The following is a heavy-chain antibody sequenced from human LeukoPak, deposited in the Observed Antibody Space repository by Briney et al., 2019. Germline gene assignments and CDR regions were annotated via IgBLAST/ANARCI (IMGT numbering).Heavy chain of an antibody. Sequence: PSETLSLTCTVSGYSISSGYYWGWIRQPPGKGLEWIGSIYHSGSTYYNPSLKSRVTISVDTSKNQFSLKLRSVTAADTAVYYCARGGYSYGVDYWGQGTLVTVSS. CDR1: GYSISSGYY. CDR3: ARGGYSYGVDY. J-gene: IGHJ4*02. D-gene: IGHD5-18*01. V-gene: IGHV4-38-2*02. CDR2: IYHSGST.